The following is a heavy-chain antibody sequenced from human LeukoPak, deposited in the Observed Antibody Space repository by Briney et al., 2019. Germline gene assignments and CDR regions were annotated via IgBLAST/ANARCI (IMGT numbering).Heavy chain of an antibody. CDR3: ARNFYCGGDCAISYLDY. V-gene: IGHV3-48*01. Sequence: GGSLRLSCAASGFAISDYSMNWVRQVPGKGLEWVSYISSSSNKVYYADSVKGRFTISRDSAKNSLFLQMNSLRADDTAAYYCARNFYCGGDCAISYLDYWGQGTLVTVSS. CDR1: GFAISDYS. J-gene: IGHJ4*02. CDR2: ISSSSNKV. D-gene: IGHD2-21*02.